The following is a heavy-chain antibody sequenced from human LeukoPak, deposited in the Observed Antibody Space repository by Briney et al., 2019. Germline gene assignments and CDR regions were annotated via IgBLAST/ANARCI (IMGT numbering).Heavy chain of an antibody. D-gene: IGHD3-10*01. CDR2: ISSSGSTI. V-gene: IGHV3-11*01. CDR3: ARDSLGWFAPINYYYYYMDV. Sequence: PGGSLRLSCAASGFTFSDYYMSWIRQAPGKGLEWVSYISSSGSTIYYADSVKGRFTISRDNAKNSLYLQMNSLRAEDTAVYYCARDSLGWFAPINYYYYYMDVWGKGTTVTISS. J-gene: IGHJ6*03. CDR1: GFTFSDYY.